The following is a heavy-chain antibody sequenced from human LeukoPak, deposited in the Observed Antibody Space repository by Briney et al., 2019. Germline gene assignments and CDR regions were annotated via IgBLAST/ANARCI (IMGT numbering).Heavy chain of an antibody. D-gene: IGHD2-15*01. Sequence: PGGSLRLSCEASGFTFSSYSMNWVRQAPGKGLEWVSSISSSSSYIYYADSVKGRFTISRDNAKNSLYLQMNSLRAEDTAVYYCARLGYCSGRRCYTFDYWGQGTLVTVSS. J-gene: IGHJ4*02. CDR1: GFTFSSYS. CDR3: ARLGYCSGRRCYTFDY. V-gene: IGHV3-21*01. CDR2: ISSSSSYI.